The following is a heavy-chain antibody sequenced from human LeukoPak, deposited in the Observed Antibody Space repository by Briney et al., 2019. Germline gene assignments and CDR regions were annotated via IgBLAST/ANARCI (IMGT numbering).Heavy chain of an antibody. Sequence: QSGGSLRLSCVISGFTFSHFGIHWVRQAPGKGLDWVAFIHFNGTNKNYADSVKGRFTVSRDNSKNTVYLQMSSLRGEDTAVYYCVRGDSVDYWGQGTLVAVSA. CDR3: VRGDSVDY. D-gene: IGHD3-16*01. CDR1: GFTFSHFG. J-gene: IGHJ4*02. CDR2: IHFNGTNK. V-gene: IGHV3-30*02.